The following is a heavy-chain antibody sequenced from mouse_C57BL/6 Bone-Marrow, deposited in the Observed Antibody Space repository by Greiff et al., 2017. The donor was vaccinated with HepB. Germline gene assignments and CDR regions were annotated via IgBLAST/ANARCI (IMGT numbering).Heavy chain of an antibody. V-gene: IGHV1-81*01. Sequence: QVQLQQSGAELARPGASVKLSCKASGYTFTSYGISWVKQRTGQGLEWIGEIYPRSGNTYYNEKFKGKATLTADRSSSTAYMELRSLTSEDSAVYFCVRAPILYYFDYWGQGTTLTVSS. CDR1: GYTFTSYG. CDR3: VRAPILYYFDY. CDR2: IYPRSGNT. J-gene: IGHJ2*01.